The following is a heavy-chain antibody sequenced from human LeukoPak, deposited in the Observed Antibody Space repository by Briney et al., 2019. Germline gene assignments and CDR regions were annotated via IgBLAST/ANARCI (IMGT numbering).Heavy chain of an antibody. CDR1: GFSLSTSGMW. Sequence: RESGPALVKPTQTLTLTCTFSGFSLSTSGMWVSWIRQPPGKAREWLALIDWDDDKYYSTSLKTRLTISKDTSKNQVVLTMTNMDPVDTATYYCARISAYYDYVWGSYRYGGTDFWGQGTLVTVSS. CDR2: IDWDDDK. D-gene: IGHD3-16*02. J-gene: IGHJ4*02. CDR3: ARISAYYDYVWGSYRYGGTDF. V-gene: IGHV2-70*01.